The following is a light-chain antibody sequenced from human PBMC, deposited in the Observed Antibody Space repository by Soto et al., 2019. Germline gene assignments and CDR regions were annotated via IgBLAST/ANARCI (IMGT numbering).Light chain of an antibody. V-gene: IGLV1-47*01. J-gene: IGLJ3*02. CDR2: RSN. CDR1: SSNIGTNY. CDR3: AAWDDSLSGWL. Sequence: QAVVTQPPTASGTPGQRVTISCSGSSSNIGTNYVYWYQQFPGTAPKLLIHRSNQRPSGVPDRFSGSKSGTSASLAISGLRSEDEADYFCAAWDDSLSGWLFGGGTNLTVL.